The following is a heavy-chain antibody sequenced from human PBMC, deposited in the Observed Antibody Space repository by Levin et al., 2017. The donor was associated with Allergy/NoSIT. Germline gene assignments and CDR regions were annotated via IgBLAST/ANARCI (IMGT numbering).Heavy chain of an antibody. J-gene: IGHJ6*02. Sequence: SDTLSLTCTVSGGSISSYYWSWIRQPPGKGLEWIGYIYYIGSTNYNPSLKSRVTMSLDTSKNQFSLKLSSVTAADAGVYYCARDRVTVGTTNYYYGMDVWGQGTTVTVSS. CDR3: ARDRVTVGTTNYYYGMDV. V-gene: IGHV4-59*01. CDR2: IYYIGST. CDR1: GGSISSYY. D-gene: IGHD1-26*01.